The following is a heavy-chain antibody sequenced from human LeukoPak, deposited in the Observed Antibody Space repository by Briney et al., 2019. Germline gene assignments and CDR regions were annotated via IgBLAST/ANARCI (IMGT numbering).Heavy chain of an antibody. CDR3: ARDQGYCGSSTCYESMY. CDR2: IYYSGRT. V-gene: IGHV4-31*03. Sequence: PSETLSLTCTVSGGSISSGGYYWSWIRQHPGKGLEWIGYIYYSGRTSYNPSLNSRVTISVDTSKNQFSLKLGSVTAADTAVYYCARDQGYCGSSTCYESMYWGQGTLVTVSS. D-gene: IGHD2-2*01. CDR1: GGSISSGGYY. J-gene: IGHJ4*02.